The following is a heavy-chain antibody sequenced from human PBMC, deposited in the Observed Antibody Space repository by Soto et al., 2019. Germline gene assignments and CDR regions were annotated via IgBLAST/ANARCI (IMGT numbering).Heavy chain of an antibody. CDR1: GYTFTGYY. Sequence: ASVKVSCKASGYTFTGYYMHWVRQAPGQGLEWMGWISAYNGNTNYAQKLQGRVTMTTDTSTSTAYMELRSLRSDDTAVYYCARGYSYGRIFDYWGQGTLVTVSS. J-gene: IGHJ4*02. V-gene: IGHV1-18*04. CDR3: ARGYSYGRIFDY. CDR2: ISAYNGNT. D-gene: IGHD5-18*01.